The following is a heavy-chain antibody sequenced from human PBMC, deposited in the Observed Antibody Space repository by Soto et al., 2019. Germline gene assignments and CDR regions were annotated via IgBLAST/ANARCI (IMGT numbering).Heavy chain of an antibody. D-gene: IGHD3-10*01. CDR2: IGGSGDSR. CDR3: SKSAVHVWFESFDY. Sequence: EVQLSQSGGGFVQPGGSLRLSCAASGFTFSSYTMSWVRQVPGKGLEWVSGIGGSGDSRYYPDSVKGRFTISRDNSKNTLYLQMNSLRPEDTSVYYCSKSAVHVWFESFDYEGQGSQVTVTS. CDR1: GFTFSSYT. J-gene: IGHJ4*02. V-gene: IGHV3-23*01.